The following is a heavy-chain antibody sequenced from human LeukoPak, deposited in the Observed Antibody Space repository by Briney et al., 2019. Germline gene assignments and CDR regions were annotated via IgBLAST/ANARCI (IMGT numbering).Heavy chain of an antibody. V-gene: IGHV4-4*07. CDR3: AGDGRGYASSWYFGS. CDR1: GGSISSYY. CDR2: IYTSGST. Sequence: SETLSLTCTVSGGSISSYYWSWIRQPAGKGLEWIGRIYTSGSTNSSPSLKSRVTLSLDTSRNQFSLRLSSVTAADTAVYYCAGDGRGYASSWYFGSWGQGTLVTVSS. D-gene: IGHD6-13*01. J-gene: IGHJ4*02.